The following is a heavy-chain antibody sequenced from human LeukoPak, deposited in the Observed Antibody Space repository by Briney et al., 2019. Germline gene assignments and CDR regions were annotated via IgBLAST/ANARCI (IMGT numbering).Heavy chain of an antibody. CDR1: GFIVSINY. V-gene: IGHV3-66*01. J-gene: IGHJ4*02. CDR2: IYSGGNT. Sequence: PGGSLRLSGAASGFIVSINYMSWVRQAPRKELEWVSIIYSGGNTYYADSVKGRFTISRDISKNTVSLQMNGLRAEDTAVYYCTRVRIEVAGWVPFDYWGQGTLVSVSS. CDR3: TRVRIEVAGWVPFDY. D-gene: IGHD6-19*01.